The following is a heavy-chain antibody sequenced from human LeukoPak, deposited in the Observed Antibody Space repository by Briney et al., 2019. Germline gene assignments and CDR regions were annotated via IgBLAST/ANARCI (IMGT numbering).Heavy chain of an antibody. J-gene: IGHJ4*02. D-gene: IGHD6-19*01. CDR2: IRGNDDNT. CDR3: AKDPGPQWLATFDY. V-gene: IGHV3-23*01. Sequence: GGSLRLSCAASGFTVSSNYMSWVRQAPGKGLEWVSNIRGNDDNTNYADSVKGRFTISRDNSKKTLYLQMNSLRAEDTAVYYCAKDPGPQWLATFDYWGQGTLVTVSS. CDR1: GFTVSSNY.